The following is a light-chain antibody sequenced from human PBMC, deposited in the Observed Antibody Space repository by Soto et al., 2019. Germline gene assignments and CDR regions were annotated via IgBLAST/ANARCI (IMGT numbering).Light chain of an antibody. Sequence: DIQMTQSPSTLSASVGDKVTITCRASQSIGSWLAWYQQKPGKAPKLLIYKASSLESGVPSRFSGSGSGTEFTLTISSLQPDDFATYYCQQYNSFPLTFGGGTKVEIK. CDR2: KAS. V-gene: IGKV1-5*03. CDR1: QSIGSW. CDR3: QQYNSFPLT. J-gene: IGKJ4*01.